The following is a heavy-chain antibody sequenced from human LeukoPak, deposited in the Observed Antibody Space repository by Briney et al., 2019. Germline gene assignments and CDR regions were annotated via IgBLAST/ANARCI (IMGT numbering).Heavy chain of an antibody. Sequence: GASVKVSCKASGYTFTSYDINWERQATGQGLEWMGWMNPNSGNTGYAQKFQGRVTMTRNTSISTAYMELSSLRSEDTAVYYCARGGYCSGGSCYLDYWGQGTLVTVSS. V-gene: IGHV1-8*01. D-gene: IGHD2-15*01. CDR2: MNPNSGNT. CDR3: ARGGYCSGGSCYLDY. J-gene: IGHJ4*02. CDR1: GYTFTSYD.